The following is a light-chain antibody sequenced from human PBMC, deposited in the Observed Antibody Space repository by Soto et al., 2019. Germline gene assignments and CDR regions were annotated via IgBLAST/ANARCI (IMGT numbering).Light chain of an antibody. J-gene: IGKJ2*01. Sequence: EIVLTQSPGTLSLSPGERATLSCRASESVRSNYRPWYQQQPRQAPRLLIFGASVRATGIADRFTGSGSGTVSSLTISRLEPETSAVYCCQQYGYAADTFGQGTKLEIK. V-gene: IGKV3-20*01. CDR2: GAS. CDR1: ESVRSNY. CDR3: QQYGYAADT.